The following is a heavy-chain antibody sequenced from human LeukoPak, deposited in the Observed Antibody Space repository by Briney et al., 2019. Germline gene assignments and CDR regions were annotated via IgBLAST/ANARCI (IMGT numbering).Heavy chain of an antibody. V-gene: IGHV1-46*01. Sequence: ASVKVSCKTSGYSFTNFYIHWVRQAPGQGLEWMGMVNPSGGSTISAQKFQDRVNMTTDTSTRTVYMEMTGLTSDDTGIYYCARDAFWGQGTLVTVSS. D-gene: IGHD3-3*02. CDR3: ARDAF. CDR1: GYSFTNFY. CDR2: VNPSGGST. J-gene: IGHJ4*02.